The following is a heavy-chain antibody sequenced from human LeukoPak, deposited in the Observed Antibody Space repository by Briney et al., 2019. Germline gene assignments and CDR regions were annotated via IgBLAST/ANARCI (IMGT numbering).Heavy chain of an antibody. V-gene: IGHV3-74*01. CDR1: GFTFSSYW. CDR3: ARSYGIIVYDY. CDR2: LSTDGSDT. J-gene: IGHJ4*02. D-gene: IGHD5/OR15-5a*01. Sequence: GGSLRLSCAASGFTFSSYWMHWVRQAPGRGLEWVSRLSTDGSDTNYADSVKGRFTISRDNAKNTLYLQMNSLRAEDTAVYYCARSYGIIVYDYWGQGTLVTVSS.